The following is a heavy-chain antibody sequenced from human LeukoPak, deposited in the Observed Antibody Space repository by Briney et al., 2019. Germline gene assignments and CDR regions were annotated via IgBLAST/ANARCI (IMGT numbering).Heavy chain of an antibody. CDR3: AKDKVVYWYFDL. CDR2: ISGSGGST. CDR1: GFTFSSYA. J-gene: IGHJ2*01. D-gene: IGHD2-15*01. Sequence: PGGSLRLSCAASGFTFSSYAMSWVRQAPGKGLERVSAISGSGGSTYYADSVKGRFTISRDNSKNTLYLQMNSLRAEDTAVYYCAKDKVVYWYFDLWGRGTLVTVSS. V-gene: IGHV3-23*01.